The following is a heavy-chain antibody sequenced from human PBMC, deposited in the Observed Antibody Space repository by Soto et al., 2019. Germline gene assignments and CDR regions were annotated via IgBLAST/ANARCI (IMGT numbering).Heavy chain of an antibody. V-gene: IGHV5-51*01. D-gene: IGHD6-13*01. CDR3: AGTLGIAAAGSPYYYYGMDV. Sequence: GESLKISCKGSGYSFTIYCIGWVLQMPWKGLEWMGIIYPGDSDTRYSPSFQGQVTISADKSISTAYLQWSSLKASDTAMYYCAGTLGIAAAGSPYYYYGMDVWGQGTTVTVSS. J-gene: IGHJ6*02. CDR1: GYSFTIYC. CDR2: IYPGDSDT.